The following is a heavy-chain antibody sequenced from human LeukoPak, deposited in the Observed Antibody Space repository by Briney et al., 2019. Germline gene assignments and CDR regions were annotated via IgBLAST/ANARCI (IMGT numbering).Heavy chain of an antibody. CDR3: ARHYSGSYYYYYGMDV. CDR1: GDSISSYY. Sequence: SETLSLTCTVSGDSISSYYWSWIRQPPGKGLEWIGYIYYSGSTNYNPSLKSRVTISVDTSKNQFSLKLSSVTAADTAVYYCARHYSGSYYYYYGMDVWGQGTTVTVSS. D-gene: IGHD1-26*01. CDR2: IYYSGST. V-gene: IGHV4-59*08. J-gene: IGHJ6*02.